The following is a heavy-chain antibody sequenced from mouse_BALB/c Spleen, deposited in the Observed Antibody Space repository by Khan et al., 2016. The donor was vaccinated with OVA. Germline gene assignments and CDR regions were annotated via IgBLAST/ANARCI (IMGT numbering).Heavy chain of an antibody. V-gene: IGHV9-1*02. CDR1: GYTFTNHG. J-gene: IGHJ1*01. CDR3: ARSYGYFDV. Sequence: QIQLVQSGPELKKPGETVKISCKASGYTFTNHGMNWVKQAPGKGLKWMGWINTYTGEPTYADDFKGRFAFSLETSASTAYLQINNLINEDMATYFCARSYGYFDVWGAGTTVTVSS. CDR2: INTYTGEP.